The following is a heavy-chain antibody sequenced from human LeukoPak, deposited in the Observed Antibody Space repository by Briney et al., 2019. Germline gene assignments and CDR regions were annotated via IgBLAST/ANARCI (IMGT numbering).Heavy chain of an antibody. CDR2: MNPNSGNT. J-gene: IGHJ6*02. V-gene: IGHV1-8*02. CDR3: ARPPPARYCSSTSCYTRFNYYYGMDV. D-gene: IGHD2-2*02. Sequence: GASVKVSCKASGYTFTSYGISWVRQATGQGLEWMGWMNPNSGNTGYAQKFQGRVTMTRNTSISTAYMELSSLRSEDTAVYYCARPPPARYCSSTSCYTRFNYYYGMDVWGQGTTVTVSS. CDR1: GYTFTSYG.